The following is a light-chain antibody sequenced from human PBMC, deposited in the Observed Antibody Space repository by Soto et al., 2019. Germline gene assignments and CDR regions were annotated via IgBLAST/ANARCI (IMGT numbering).Light chain of an antibody. V-gene: IGKV1-5*03. CDR3: QQYNSLSSVS. CDR2: MAS. J-gene: IGKJ4*01. Sequence: DIQMTQSPATLSASVGDRVTITCRASQSITNWLAWYQQKPGKAPKVLIHMASSLKSGVPSRFSGSGSGTEFTLTITSLQPDDSATYYCQQYNSLSSVSFGGGTKVAIK. CDR1: QSITNW.